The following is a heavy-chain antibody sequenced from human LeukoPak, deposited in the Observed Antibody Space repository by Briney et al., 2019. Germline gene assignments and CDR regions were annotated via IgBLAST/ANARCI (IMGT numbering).Heavy chain of an antibody. J-gene: IGHJ4*02. V-gene: IGHV3-21*01. CDR3: ASSSERDYDFWSGYPLGY. Sequence: GGSLRLSCAASGFTFSGYNMNWVRQAPGKGLEWVSSISSSSSYIYYADSVKGRFTISRDNAKNSLYLQMNSLRAEDTAVYYCASSSERDYDFWSGYPLGYWGQGTPATVSS. CDR2: ISSSSSYI. D-gene: IGHD3-3*01. CDR1: GFTFSGYN.